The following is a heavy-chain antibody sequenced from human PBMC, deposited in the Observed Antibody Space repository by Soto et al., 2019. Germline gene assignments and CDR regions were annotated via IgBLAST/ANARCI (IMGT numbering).Heavy chain of an antibody. D-gene: IGHD2-2*01. J-gene: IGHJ4*02. CDR3: ARDLGYCSSTSCYLFVDN. CDR2: IDSDGSST. CDR1: GFTFSSYW. Sequence: GESLKISCAASGFTFSSYWMHWVRQAPGKGLVWVSHIDSDGSSTSYADSVKGRFTISRDNAKNTLYLQMNSLRAEDTAVYYCARDLGYCSSTSCYLFVDNWGQGTLVTVSS. V-gene: IGHV3-74*01.